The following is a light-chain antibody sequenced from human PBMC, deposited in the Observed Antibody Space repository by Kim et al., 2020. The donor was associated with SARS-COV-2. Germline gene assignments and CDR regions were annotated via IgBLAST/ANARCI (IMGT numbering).Light chain of an antibody. CDR3: QQYYTTPIT. CDR1: QSVLYSSNNKNY. Sequence: DIVMTQSPDSLAVSLGERATINCKSSQSVLYSSNNKNYLAWYQQKAGQPPKLLIYWASIRESGVPDRFSGSGSGTDFTLTISSLQAEDVAVYYCQQYYTTPITFGQGTRLEIK. V-gene: IGKV4-1*01. J-gene: IGKJ5*01. CDR2: WAS.